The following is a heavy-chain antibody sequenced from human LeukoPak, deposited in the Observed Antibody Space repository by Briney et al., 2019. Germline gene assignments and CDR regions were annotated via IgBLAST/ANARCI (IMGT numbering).Heavy chain of an antibody. Sequence: GGSLRLSCAASGFVFSNYEMNWVRQAPGKGLEWVSGITGSGSTTSHADSVKGRFTSSRDNSKNTLYVEMNSLRAEDTAVYYCAKGTVRYCSGGSCYPFDFWGQGTLVTVSS. CDR3: AKGTVRYCSGGSCYPFDF. CDR2: ITGSGSTT. V-gene: IGHV3-23*01. CDR1: GFVFSNYE. D-gene: IGHD2-15*01. J-gene: IGHJ4*02.